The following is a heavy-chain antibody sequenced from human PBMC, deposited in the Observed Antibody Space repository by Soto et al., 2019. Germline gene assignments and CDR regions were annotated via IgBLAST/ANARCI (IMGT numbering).Heavy chain of an antibody. D-gene: IGHD1-26*01. CDR3: AKRRGVGLTRSSFDY. CDR2: IDPSGGDT. Sequence: QVQLVQSGAEVRKPGASVKVSCKASGYTFNRHYIQWVRQAPGQGLEWMGMIDPSGGDTNYAKKFQGRVTLTSDTSTSTVYMELSSLRSEDTGVYYCAKRRGVGLTRSSFDYWGPGTLVIVSS. J-gene: IGHJ4*02. V-gene: IGHV1-46*02. CDR1: GYTFNRHY.